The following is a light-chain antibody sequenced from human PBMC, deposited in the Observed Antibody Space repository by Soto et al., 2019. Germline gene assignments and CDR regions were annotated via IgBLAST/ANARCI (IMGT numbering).Light chain of an antibody. Sequence: QSALTQSPSASGSPGQSVTISCTGTSSDIGGYNSVSWYQQHPGKAPKVMIYDVSKRPSGVPDRFSGSKSGNTASLTVSALQAEDEADYHCCSNADRHTWVFGGGTKVTVL. J-gene: IGLJ3*02. CDR1: SSDIGGYNS. CDR2: DVS. V-gene: IGLV2-8*01. CDR3: CSNADRHTWV.